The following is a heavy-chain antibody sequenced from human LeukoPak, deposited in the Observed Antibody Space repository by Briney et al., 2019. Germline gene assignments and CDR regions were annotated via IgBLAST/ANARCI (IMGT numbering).Heavy chain of an antibody. J-gene: IGHJ4*02. D-gene: IGHD1/OR15-1a*01. Sequence: GGSLRLSCAASGFTFSVHYMSWIRQTPGEGLDWVSYISNRGYSTYYADSVKGRFTISRDNAKNSLYLEMQSLRAEDTAVYYCARNKRRFDQWGQGTVVTVSS. CDR2: ISNRGYST. CDR1: GFTFSVHY. CDR3: ARNKRRFDQ. V-gene: IGHV3-11*01.